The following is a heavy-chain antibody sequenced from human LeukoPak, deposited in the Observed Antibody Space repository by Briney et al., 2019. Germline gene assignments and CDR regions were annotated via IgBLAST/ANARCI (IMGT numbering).Heavy chain of an antibody. CDR1: GGSISSYY. CDR3: AREVVAATGAFDI. V-gene: IGHV4-59*12. J-gene: IGHJ3*02. D-gene: IGHD2-15*01. Sequence: PSETLSLTCTVSGGSISSYYWSWIRQPPGKGLEWIGYIYYSGSTNYNPSLKSRVTISVDTSKNQLSLKLSSVTAADTAVYYCAREVVAATGAFDIWGQGTVVIVS. CDR2: IYYSGST.